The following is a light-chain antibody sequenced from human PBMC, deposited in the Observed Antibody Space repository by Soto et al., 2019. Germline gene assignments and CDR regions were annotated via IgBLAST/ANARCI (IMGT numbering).Light chain of an antibody. J-gene: IGKJ5*01. CDR1: QSVTSN. CDR3: QQYNNWPPIT. CDR2: GAS. V-gene: IGKV3-15*01. Sequence: VLTQSPVTLSVSPGAGAILSXGASQSVTSNLAWYQQKPGQAPRLLIYGASTRATGIPARFSGSGSGTEFTLTISSLQSEDFAVYFCQQYNNWPPITFGQGTRLEIK.